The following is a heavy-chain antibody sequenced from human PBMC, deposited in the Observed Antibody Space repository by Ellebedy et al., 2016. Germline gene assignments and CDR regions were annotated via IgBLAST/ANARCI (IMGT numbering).Heavy chain of an antibody. CDR3: AKLDGGNTIYYYHMDV. D-gene: IGHD4-23*01. Sequence: GGSLRLSXAASGFNFRTYAFHWVRQIPGKGLEWVAVISNDGSEKKYADSVRGRFTISRDNVRNVLSLEMNSLTMEDTGVYHCAKLDGGNTIYYYHMDVWGIGTTVTVSS. CDR2: ISNDGSEK. CDR1: GFNFRTYA. J-gene: IGHJ6*03. V-gene: IGHV3-30*18.